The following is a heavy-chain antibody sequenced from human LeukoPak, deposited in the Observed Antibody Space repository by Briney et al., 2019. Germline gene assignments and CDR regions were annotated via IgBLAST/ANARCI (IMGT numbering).Heavy chain of an antibody. CDR1: GFTFTSDA. D-gene: IGHD1-26*01. J-gene: IGHJ4*02. CDR3: AKTPEWELPIDY. Sequence: PGGSLRLSCVASGFTFTSDAMNWVRQAPGKGLEWVLSTVSRGTTQYADSVKGRFTISRDNSKNTLYLQMNSLRAEDTAVYYCAKTPEWELPIDYWDQGTLVTVSS. CDR2: TVSRGTT. V-gene: IGHV3-23*01.